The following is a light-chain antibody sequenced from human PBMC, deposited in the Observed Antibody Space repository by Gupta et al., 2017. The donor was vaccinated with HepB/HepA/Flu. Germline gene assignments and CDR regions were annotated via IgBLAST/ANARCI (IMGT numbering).Light chain of an antibody. Sequence: IQMTQSPSSLSASVGDRVTISCRASQNITTYLYWYQHKVGKAPDLLIYATMYLQSGVPPRFSGVGTGTEFTLTISGLQPEDCATYYCLQSYSVPHTFGQGTRVEI. J-gene: IGKJ2*01. CDR2: ATM. CDR3: LQSYSVPHT. CDR1: QNITTY. V-gene: IGKV1-39*01.